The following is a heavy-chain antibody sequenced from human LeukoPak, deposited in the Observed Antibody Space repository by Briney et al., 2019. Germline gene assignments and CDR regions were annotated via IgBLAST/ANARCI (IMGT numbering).Heavy chain of an antibody. Sequence: PGGSLRLSCAVSGFTFSSYDMSWVRRAPGKGREWVSAIRGSGDTTYYADSVKGRFTIARDNSKHPLYLQMNSLRGEDTAVYYCAKGSLGPFDYWGQGTLVTVSS. CDR3: AKGSLGPFDY. CDR1: GFTFSSYD. J-gene: IGHJ4*02. V-gene: IGHV3-23*01. D-gene: IGHD7-27*01. CDR2: IRGSGDTT.